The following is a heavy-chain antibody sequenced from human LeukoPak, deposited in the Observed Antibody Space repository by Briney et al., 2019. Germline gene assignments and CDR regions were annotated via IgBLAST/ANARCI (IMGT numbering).Heavy chain of an antibody. J-gene: IGHJ4*02. CDR3: ARNSLVGGASFDY. Sequence: AGGSLRLSCAASGFTFSSFWMHWVRHAPGKGLVWVSRIKSDGSSTNYADSVKGRFTISRDNAKNTLYLQMNSLRADDTAVYYCARNSLVGGASFDYWGQGTLVTVSS. D-gene: IGHD1-26*01. V-gene: IGHV3-74*01. CDR2: IKSDGSST. CDR1: GFTFSSFW.